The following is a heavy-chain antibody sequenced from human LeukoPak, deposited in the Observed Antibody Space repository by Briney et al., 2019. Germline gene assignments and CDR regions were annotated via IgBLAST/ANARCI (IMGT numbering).Heavy chain of an antibody. CDR2: IWYDGSNM. Sequence: PGGSLRLSCPASGFTFSSYGMHWVRQAPGKGLERVAMIWYDGSNMYYADSVKGRFTISRDNSKNTVFLQMNSLRAEDTGVYYCARGGCARSSCYDNWGQGTLVTVSS. D-gene: IGHD6-13*01. V-gene: IGHV3-33*01. CDR3: ARGGCARSSCYDN. CDR1: GFTFSSYG. J-gene: IGHJ4*02.